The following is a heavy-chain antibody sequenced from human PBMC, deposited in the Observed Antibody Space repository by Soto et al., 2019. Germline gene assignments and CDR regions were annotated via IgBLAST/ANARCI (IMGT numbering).Heavy chain of an antibody. Sequence: GGSLRLSCAASGFTFSSYWMSWVRQAPGKGLEWVANIKQDGSEKYYVDSVKGRFTISRDNAKNSLYLRMNSLRAEDTAVYCCARDRNYYDSSGYYFDPLVARLENWFDPWGQGTLVTVS. CDR2: IKQDGSEK. D-gene: IGHD3-22*01. CDR1: GFTFSSYW. V-gene: IGHV3-7*03. J-gene: IGHJ5*02. CDR3: ARDRNYYDSSGYYFDPLVARLENWFDP.